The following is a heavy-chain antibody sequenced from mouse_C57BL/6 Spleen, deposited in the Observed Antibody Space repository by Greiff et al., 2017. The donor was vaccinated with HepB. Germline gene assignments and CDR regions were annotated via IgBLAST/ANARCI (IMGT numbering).Heavy chain of an antibody. Sequence: EVQGVESGGGLVKPGGSLKLSCAASGFTFSSYAMSWVRQTPEKRLEWVATISDGGSYTYYPDNVKGRFTISRDNAKNNLSLQLSHLKSEDTAMYYGARAYESNYSAWFAYWGQGTLVTVSA. V-gene: IGHV5-4*01. CDR3: ARAYESNYSAWFAY. CDR1: GFTFSSYA. J-gene: IGHJ3*01. CDR2: ISDGGSYT. D-gene: IGHD2-5*01.